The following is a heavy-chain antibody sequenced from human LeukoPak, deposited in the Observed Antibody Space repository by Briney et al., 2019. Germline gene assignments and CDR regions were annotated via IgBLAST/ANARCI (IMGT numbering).Heavy chain of an antibody. D-gene: IGHD2/OR15-2a*01. CDR3: ARDLDFYATDY. CDR2: IGKDGSWV. J-gene: IGHJ4*02. V-gene: IGHV3-7*01. Sequence: GGSLRLSCTASGFSLSGYWMSWVRQAPGQGLEWVANIGKDGSWVHYADSMKGRFTISRDNAKNSLSLQMNSLRADDTAIYYCARDLDFYATDYWGQGTLVTVSS. CDR1: GFSLSGYW.